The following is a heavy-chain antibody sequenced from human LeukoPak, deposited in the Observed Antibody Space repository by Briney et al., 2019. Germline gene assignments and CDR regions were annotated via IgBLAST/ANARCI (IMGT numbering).Heavy chain of an antibody. CDR3: ARGPDDAFDI. CDR2: IYYSGST. V-gene: IGHV4-39*07. CDR1: GGSISSSSHY. Sequence: PSETLSLTCTVSGGSISSSSHYWGWIRQPPGKGLEWIGSIYYSGSTYYNPSLKSRFTISVDTSKNQFSLKLSSVTAADTAVYYCARGPDDAFDIWGQGTMVTVSS. J-gene: IGHJ3*02.